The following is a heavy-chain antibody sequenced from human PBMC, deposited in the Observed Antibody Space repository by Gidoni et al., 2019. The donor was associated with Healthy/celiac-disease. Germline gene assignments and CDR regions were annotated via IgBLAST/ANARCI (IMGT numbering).Heavy chain of an antibody. D-gene: IGHD2-15*01. J-gene: IGHJ6*02. Sequence: EVQLVESGGGLVQPGGPLRLSCAASGFTVSSYTMNWVRQAPGKGLEWVSYISSSSGTLYYADSVKGRFTVSRDNAKNSLYLQMNSLRDEDTAVYYCARDLPATVVGFGMDVWGQGTTVTVSS. CDR3: ARDLPATVVGFGMDV. CDR1: GFTVSSYT. CDR2: ISSSSGTL. V-gene: IGHV3-48*02.